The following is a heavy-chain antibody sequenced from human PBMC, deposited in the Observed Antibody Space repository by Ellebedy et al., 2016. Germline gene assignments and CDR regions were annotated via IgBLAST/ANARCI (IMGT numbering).Heavy chain of an antibody. CDR3: ARGQGYCTNGVCSSWFDP. Sequence: SETLSLTCAVSGGSISSGYYWSYIRQHPGKGLEWIGYISYSGSTYYNPSLKSRLSMSVDFSKNQFSLELNSVTAADTAVYYCARGQGYCTNGVCSSWFDPWGQGSLVTVSS. J-gene: IGHJ5*02. CDR1: GGSISSGYY. D-gene: IGHD2-8*01. CDR2: ISYSGST. V-gene: IGHV4-31*11.